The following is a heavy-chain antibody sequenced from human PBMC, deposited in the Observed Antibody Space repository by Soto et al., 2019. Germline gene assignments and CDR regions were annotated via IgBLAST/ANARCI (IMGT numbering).Heavy chain of an antibody. V-gene: IGHV3-43*01. CDR1: GFTFDHYT. D-gene: IGHD1-1*01. J-gene: IGHJ4*02. CDR2: FSWDGVTT. CDR3: ARERERLIDY. Sequence: GGSLRLSCEASGFTFDHYTMHWVRQGPGKGLEWVSLFSWDGVTTFYADSVRGRFTMSRDNSEKSVYLQMNGLRTGDTAVYYCARERERLIDYWGQGTLVTVSS.